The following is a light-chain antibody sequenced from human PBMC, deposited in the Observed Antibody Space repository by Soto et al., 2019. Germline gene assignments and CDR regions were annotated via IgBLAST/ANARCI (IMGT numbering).Light chain of an antibody. V-gene: IGLV1-51*02. CDR1: SSNIGNNY. J-gene: IGLJ1*01. Sequence: QSALTQPPSVSAAPGQKVTISCSGSSSNIGNNYVSWYQHLPGTAPKLLIYQNNKRPSGIPDRFSGSKSGTSATLGITGLQTGDEADYYCGTWDNSLSAYFVFGTGTRSPS. CDR2: QNN. CDR3: GTWDNSLSAYFV.